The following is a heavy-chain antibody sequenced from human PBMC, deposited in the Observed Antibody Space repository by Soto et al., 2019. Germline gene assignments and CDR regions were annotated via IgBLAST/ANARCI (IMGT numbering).Heavy chain of an antibody. D-gene: IGHD2-8*02. CDR1: GYTFTSND. V-gene: IGHV1-8*01. Sequence: VKVSCKASGYTFTSNDIYWMRQATGQGLECMGWMNPKSGGTRYAPKFQDRVIMTTNTSIYTAYLELTRLTSADTAVYYCARGRPGGGVKRSWFDPWGQGTLVTVSS. J-gene: IGHJ5*02. CDR3: ARGRPGGGVKRSWFDP. CDR2: MNPKSGGT.